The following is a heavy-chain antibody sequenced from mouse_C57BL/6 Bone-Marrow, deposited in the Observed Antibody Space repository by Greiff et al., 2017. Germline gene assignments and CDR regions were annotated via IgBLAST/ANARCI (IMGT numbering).Heavy chain of an antibody. CDR3: ARDRGQLRLNYFDY. D-gene: IGHD3-2*02. CDR1: GFTFSSYA. Sequence: EVQGVESGGGLVKPGGSLKLSCAASGFTFSSYAMSWVRQTPEKRLEWVATISDGGSYTYYPDNVKGRFTISRDNAKNNLYLQMRHLKSEDTAMYYCARDRGQLRLNYFDYWGQGTTLTVSS. CDR2: ISDGGSYT. V-gene: IGHV5-4*01. J-gene: IGHJ2*01.